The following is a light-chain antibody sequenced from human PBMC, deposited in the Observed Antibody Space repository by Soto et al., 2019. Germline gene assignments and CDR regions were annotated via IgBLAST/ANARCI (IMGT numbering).Light chain of an antibody. CDR2: GAS. V-gene: IGKV3-20*01. J-gene: IGKJ5*01. Sequence: MVTQSPGTLSLSPGERATLSCRASQSVSSSYLAWYQQKPGQAPRLLIYGASSRATGIPDRFSGSGSGTNFTLTISRLEPEDFAVYYCQQYGSSPPITFGQRRLLEIK. CDR3: QQYGSSPPIT. CDR1: QSVSSSY.